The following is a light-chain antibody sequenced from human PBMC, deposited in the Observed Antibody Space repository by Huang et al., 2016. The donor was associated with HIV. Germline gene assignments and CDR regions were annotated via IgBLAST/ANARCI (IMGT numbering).Light chain of an antibody. V-gene: IGKV2-28*01. J-gene: IGKJ5*01. CDR2: LCS. CDR3: MQARQTPPIT. Sequence: DIVMTQSPLSLPVTPGEPASISCRSSQSLLHSNGYNYLNWYLQKPGQSPQLLIYLCSNRASWVTDRFSGSGSGTDFTLKISRVEAEDVGVYYCMQARQTPPITFGQGTRLEIK. CDR1: QSLLHSNGYNY.